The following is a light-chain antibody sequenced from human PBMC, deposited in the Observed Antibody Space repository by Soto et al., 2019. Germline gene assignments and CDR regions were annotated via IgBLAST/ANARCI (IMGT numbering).Light chain of an antibody. J-gene: IGKJ1*01. Sequence: EIVLTQSPATLSLSPGESATISCRASQSISSNLAWYQQKPGQSPRLIIYGAYSRATGVKVRFSGSGSGVAFTLTIRGMQSEDFAVYHCQQFNQWPGTFGQGTKVDIK. V-gene: IGKV3-15*01. CDR2: GAY. CDR3: QQFNQWPGT. CDR1: QSISSN.